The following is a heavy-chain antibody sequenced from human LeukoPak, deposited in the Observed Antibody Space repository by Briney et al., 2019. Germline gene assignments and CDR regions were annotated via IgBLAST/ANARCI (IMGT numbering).Heavy chain of an antibody. Sequence: SETLSLTCAVYGGSFSGYYWSWIRQPPEKGLEWIGEINHSGSTNYNPSLKSRVTISVDTSKNQFSLKLSSVTAADTAVYYCARPRWGYGGNSGAFDIWGQGTMVTVSS. CDR1: GGSFSGYY. J-gene: IGHJ3*02. CDR2: INHSGST. D-gene: IGHD4-23*01. CDR3: ARPRWGYGGNSGAFDI. V-gene: IGHV4-34*01.